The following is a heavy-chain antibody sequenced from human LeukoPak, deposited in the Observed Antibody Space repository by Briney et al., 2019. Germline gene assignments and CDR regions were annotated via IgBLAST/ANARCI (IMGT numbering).Heavy chain of an antibody. CDR1: GYSFTSYW. CDR2: IDPSDSYT. D-gene: IGHD2-2*01. J-gene: IGHJ6*02. CDR3: ARPDCSSTSGPLYYYYYGMDV. V-gene: IGHV5-10-1*01. Sequence: GESLKISCKGSGYSFTSYWISWVRQMPGKGLEWMGRIDPSDSYTNYSPSFRGHVTISADKSISTAYLQWSSLKASDTAMYYCARPDCSSTSGPLYYYYYGMDVWAKGPRSPSP.